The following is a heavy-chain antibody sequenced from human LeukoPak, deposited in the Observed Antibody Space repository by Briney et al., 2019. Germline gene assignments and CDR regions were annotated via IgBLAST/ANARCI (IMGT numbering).Heavy chain of an antibody. Sequence: GGSLRLSCAASGFTFSSYAMSWVRQAPGKGLEWVSAISGSGGSTYYADPVKGRFTISRDNSKNTLYLRMNSLRAEDTAVYYCAKDLSYLVDYWGQGTLVTVSS. J-gene: IGHJ4*02. CDR3: AKDLSYLVDY. V-gene: IGHV3-23*01. D-gene: IGHD1-26*01. CDR2: ISGSGGST. CDR1: GFTFSSYA.